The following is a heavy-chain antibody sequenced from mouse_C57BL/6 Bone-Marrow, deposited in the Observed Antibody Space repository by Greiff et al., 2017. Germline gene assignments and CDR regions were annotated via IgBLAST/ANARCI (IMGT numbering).Heavy chain of an antibody. D-gene: IGHD1-1*01. CDR2: ISSGSSTI. V-gene: IGHV5-17*01. CDR1: GFTFSDYG. CDR3: ASFITTVVDGYFDY. J-gene: IGHJ2*01. Sequence: EVKVVESGGGLVKPGGSLKLSCAASGFTFSDYGMHWVRQAPEKGLEWVAYISSGSSTIYYADTVKGRFTISRDNAKNTLFLQMTSLRSEDTAMYYCASFITTVVDGYFDYWGQGTTLTVSS.